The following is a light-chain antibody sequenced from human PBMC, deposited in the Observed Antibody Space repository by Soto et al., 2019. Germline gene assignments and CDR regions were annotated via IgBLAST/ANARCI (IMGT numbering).Light chain of an antibody. CDR1: STDVGRYNY. CDR3: TSYTSDSTYV. V-gene: IGLV2-14*01. J-gene: IGLJ1*01. CDR2: DVS. Sequence: QSALTQPASVSGSPGQSITISCTGTSTDVGRYNYVSWYQQHPGKAPKLMVYDVSNRPSWVSNRFSGSKSGITASLTISGLQAEDEADYYCTSYTSDSTYVFGTGPRSPA.